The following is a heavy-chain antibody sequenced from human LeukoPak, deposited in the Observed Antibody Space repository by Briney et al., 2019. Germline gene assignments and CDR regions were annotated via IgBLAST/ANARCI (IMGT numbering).Heavy chain of an antibody. V-gene: IGHV1-18*04. CDR1: GYTFTGYY. CDR2: ISAYNGNT. D-gene: IGHD6-19*01. CDR3: ARGKRWLGSLYYFDY. Sequence: ASVKVSCKASGYTFTGYYMHWVRQAPGQGLEWMGWISAYNGNTNYAQKLQGRVTMTTDTSTSTAYMELRSLRSDDTAVYYCARGKRWLGSLYYFDYWGQGTLVTVSS. J-gene: IGHJ4*02.